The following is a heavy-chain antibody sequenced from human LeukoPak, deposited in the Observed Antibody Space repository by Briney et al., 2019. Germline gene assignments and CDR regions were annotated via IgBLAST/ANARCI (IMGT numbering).Heavy chain of an antibody. J-gene: IGHJ4*02. D-gene: IGHD6-13*01. CDR3: AKDKSSGYSSSWYVSD. Sequence: GGSLRLSCAASGFTFSSYAMSWVRQAPGKGLEWVSAISGSGGSTYYADSVKGRFTISRDNSKNTLYLQMNSLRAEDTAVYYCAKDKSSGYSSSWYVSDWGQGTLVTVSP. V-gene: IGHV3-23*01. CDR1: GFTFSSYA. CDR2: ISGSGGST.